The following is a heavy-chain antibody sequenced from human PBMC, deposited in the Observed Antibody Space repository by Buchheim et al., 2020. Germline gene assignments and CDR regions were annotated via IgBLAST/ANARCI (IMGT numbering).Heavy chain of an antibody. CDR1: GGPISSSSYY. V-gene: IGHV4-39*01. D-gene: IGHD2-15*01. CDR2: IYYSGRT. CDR3: TRKYCSGGSCFPFDY. Sequence: QLQLQESGPGLGKPSETPSPTCTVPGGPISSSSYYWGWTRQPPGKGLDRIGCIYYSGRTYYNPSLKSRHTISVDTPKNQFSLKLSSVTAADTAVYYCTRKYCSGGSCFPFDYWGQGTL. J-gene: IGHJ4*02.